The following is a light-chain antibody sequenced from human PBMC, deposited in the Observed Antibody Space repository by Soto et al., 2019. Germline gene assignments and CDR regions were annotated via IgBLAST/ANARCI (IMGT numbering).Light chain of an antibody. J-gene: IGKJ4*01. CDR3: QPYNNWPHT. CDR2: GAS. CDR1: QSVASN. Sequence: DIVMTQSPATLSVSPGERATLSCRASQSVASNLAWYQQRPGQAPRLLIYGASTRATGVPVRFSGSGSGTEFTLTISSLQSEDFAVYYCQPYNNWPHTFGGGTKVEIK. V-gene: IGKV3-15*01.